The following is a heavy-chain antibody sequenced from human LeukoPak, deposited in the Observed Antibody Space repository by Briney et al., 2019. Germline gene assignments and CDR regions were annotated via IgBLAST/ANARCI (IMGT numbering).Heavy chain of an antibody. CDR1: GFTFSSYA. Sequence: PGGSLRLSCTASGFTFSSYAMSWVRQAPGKGLEWVSAISASGGGTYYTDSVKSRFTISRDNSKNTLYLQMNSLRAEDTALYYCAKEIAGSYYLFDYWGQGTLVTVSS. D-gene: IGHD3-10*01. CDR3: AKEIAGSYYLFDY. J-gene: IGHJ4*02. CDR2: ISASGGGT. V-gene: IGHV3-23*01.